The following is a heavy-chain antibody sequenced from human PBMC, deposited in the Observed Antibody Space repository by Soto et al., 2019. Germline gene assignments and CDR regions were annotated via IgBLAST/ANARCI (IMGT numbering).Heavy chain of an antibody. V-gene: IGHV1-58*01. D-gene: IGHD4-4*01. CDR2: IVVGSGNT. CDR3: AAFPVYSNYVYYYYYGMDV. J-gene: IGHJ6*02. CDR1: GFTFTSSA. Sequence: PKASVKVSCKASGFTFTSSAVQWVRQARGQRLEWIGWIVVGSGNTNYAQKFQERVTITRDMSTSTAYMELSSLRSEDTAVYYCAAFPVYSNYVYYYYYGMDVWGQGTTVTVSS.